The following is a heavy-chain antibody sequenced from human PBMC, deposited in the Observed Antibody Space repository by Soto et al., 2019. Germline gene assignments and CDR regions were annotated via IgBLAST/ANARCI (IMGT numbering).Heavy chain of an antibody. Sequence: QVQLVESGGGLVKPGGSLRLSCAASGFNFNNYYMSWIRQAPGKGLEWVSYISSSSTYTGYADSVKGRFTTSRDNAKNSMYLEMSSLRAEDTAVYYCARGRGLRLPDYWGQGTLVTVSS. CDR1: GFNFNNYY. CDR3: ARGRGLRLPDY. V-gene: IGHV3-11*05. D-gene: IGHD5-12*01. J-gene: IGHJ4*02. CDR2: ISSSSTYT.